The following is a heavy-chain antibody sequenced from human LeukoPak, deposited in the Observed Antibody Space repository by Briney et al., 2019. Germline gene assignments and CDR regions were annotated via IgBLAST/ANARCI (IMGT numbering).Heavy chain of an antibody. CDR2: IYHSGST. J-gene: IGHJ4*02. V-gene: IGHV4-38-2*01. D-gene: IGHD6-19*01. Sequence: SETLSLTCAVSVYSISSGYYWGWIRQTPGKGLEWIGSIYHSGSTSYNSSLKSRVTISVDTSKNQFSLKLSSVTAADTAMYYWARNSSVYYFDYWGQGTLVTVSS. CDR1: VYSISSGYY. CDR3: ARNSSVYYFDY.